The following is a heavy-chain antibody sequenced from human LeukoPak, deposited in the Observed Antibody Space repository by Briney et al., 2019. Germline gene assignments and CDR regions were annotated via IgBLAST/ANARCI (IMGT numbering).Heavy chain of an antibody. V-gene: IGHV1-2*02. J-gene: IGHJ4*02. CDR2: IHPSSGAT. Sequence: ASVKVSCKASGYTFTDYYMHWVRQAPGQGLEGMGWIHPSSGATRYAQTFQGRVTMTRDTSISTAYMELNRLTSDDTAMFYCARDLDSGSSLDYWGQGTLVTVSS. CDR1: GYTFTDYY. D-gene: IGHD3/OR15-3a*01. CDR3: ARDLDSGSSLDY.